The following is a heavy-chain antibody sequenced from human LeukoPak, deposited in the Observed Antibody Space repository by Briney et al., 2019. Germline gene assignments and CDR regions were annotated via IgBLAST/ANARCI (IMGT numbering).Heavy chain of an antibody. CDR3: ARFLRGATNALEV. CDR2: FYHGGST. Sequence: SETLSLTCTVSGYSISTGYYWDWIRQPPGKGLEWIGTFYHGGSTYYNPSLKSRVTISVDTSKNQFSLKLSSVTAADTAVYYCARFLRGATNALEVWGQGTMVTVSS. V-gene: IGHV4-38-2*02. J-gene: IGHJ3*01. CDR1: GYSISTGYY. D-gene: IGHD1-26*01.